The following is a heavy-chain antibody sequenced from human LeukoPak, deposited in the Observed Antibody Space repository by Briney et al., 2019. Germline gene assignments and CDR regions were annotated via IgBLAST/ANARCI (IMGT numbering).Heavy chain of an antibody. D-gene: IGHD2-2*01. J-gene: IGHJ4*02. CDR3: ARLSGGYCSSTSCHSYFDY. V-gene: IGHV5-51*01. CDR1: GYSFTCYW. Sequence: GEFLKISCKGSGYSFTCYWIGWVRQMPGKGLEWMGIIYPGDSDTRYSPSFQGQVTISADKSISTAYLQWSSLKASDTAMYYCARLSGGYCSSTSCHSYFDYWGQGTLVTVSS. CDR2: IYPGDSDT.